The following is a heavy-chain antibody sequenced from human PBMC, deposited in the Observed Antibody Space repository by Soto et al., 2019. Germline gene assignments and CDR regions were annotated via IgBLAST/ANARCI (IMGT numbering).Heavy chain of an antibody. V-gene: IGHV3-49*03. Sequence: GGSLRLSWRTSGFNFGDYGMTWFRQTPGKGLEWVGLIRSKSYGKTTEYAASATDRFTISRDDSNSIAYLQMNSLKADDTAVYYCTRERWDSGDHKWSFDLWGRGTLVTVSS. CDR2: IRSKSYGKTT. CDR3: TRERWDSGDHKWSFDL. CDR1: GFNFGDYG. D-gene: IGHD4-17*01. J-gene: IGHJ2*01.